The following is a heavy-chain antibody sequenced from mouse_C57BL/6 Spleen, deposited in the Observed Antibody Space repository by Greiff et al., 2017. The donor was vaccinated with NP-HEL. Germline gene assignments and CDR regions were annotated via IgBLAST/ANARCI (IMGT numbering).Heavy chain of an antibody. J-gene: IGHJ3*01. D-gene: IGHD2-5*01. Sequence: QVQLKESGPGLVAPSQSLSITCTVSGFSLTSYGVDWVSQPPGQGLEWLGVICGGGSTNYNSALMSRLTISKDNTKSQVFLKMNSLQTADTAMDYCAISYSNYDGFAYWGQGTLVTVSA. V-gene: IGHV2-9*01. CDR1: GFSLTSYG. CDR3: AISYSNYDGFAY. CDR2: ICGGGST.